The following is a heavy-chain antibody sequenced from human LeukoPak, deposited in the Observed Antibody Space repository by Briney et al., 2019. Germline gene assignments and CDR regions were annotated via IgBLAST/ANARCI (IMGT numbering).Heavy chain of an antibody. D-gene: IGHD3-9*01. V-gene: IGHV3-23*01. Sequence: PGGSLRLSCAASGFTFRSYAMGWVRQSPGKGLEWVSSISGGGGGTYYAEFVKGRFTISRDNSKNTLCLQMNSLRAEDTAVYYCAKFNEILTGYFDCWGQGTLVTVSS. CDR3: AKFNEILTGYFDC. CDR2: ISGGGGGT. CDR1: GFTFRSYA. J-gene: IGHJ4*02.